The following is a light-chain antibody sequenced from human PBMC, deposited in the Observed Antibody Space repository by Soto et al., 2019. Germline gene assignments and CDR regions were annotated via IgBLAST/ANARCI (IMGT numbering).Light chain of an antibody. CDR3: QHYYSYPWT. CDR2: KAS. CDR1: QSISSW. Sequence: DIQMTQSPSTLSASVGDRVTITCRASQSISSWLAWYQQKPGKAPKLLIYKASSLESGAPSRFSGSGSGTEFTLTISSLQPDDFATYYCQHYYSYPWTFGQGTKVAIK. J-gene: IGKJ1*01. V-gene: IGKV1-5*03.